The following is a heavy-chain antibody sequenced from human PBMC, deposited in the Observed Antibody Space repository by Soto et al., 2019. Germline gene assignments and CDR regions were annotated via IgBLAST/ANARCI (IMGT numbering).Heavy chain of an antibody. D-gene: IGHD3-16*01. Sequence: ASVKVSCKASGYTFTSYGISWVRQAPGQGLEWMGWISAYNGNTNYAQKLQGRVTMTTDTSTSTAYMELRSLGSDDTAVYYCARDYDYIWGSEGGYFQHWGQGTLVTVSS. CDR2: ISAYNGNT. CDR1: GYTFTSYG. J-gene: IGHJ1*01. CDR3: ARDYDYIWGSEGGYFQH. V-gene: IGHV1-18*01.